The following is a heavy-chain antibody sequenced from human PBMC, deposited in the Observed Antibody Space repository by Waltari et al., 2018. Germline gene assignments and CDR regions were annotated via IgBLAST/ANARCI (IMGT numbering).Heavy chain of an antibody. J-gene: IGHJ4*02. D-gene: IGHD2-8*02. CDR2: FDPEDGET. V-gene: IGHV1-24*01. CDR3: ATRNYCTGGVCYPMTFDY. CDR1: GYTLTELS. Sequence: QVQLVQSGAEVKKPGASVKVSCKVSGYTLTELSMHWVRQAPGKGLEWMGGFDPEDGETIYAPKFKGRVTMTEDTSTDTAYMELSSLRSEDTAVYYCATRNYCTGGVCYPMTFDYWGQGTLVTVSS.